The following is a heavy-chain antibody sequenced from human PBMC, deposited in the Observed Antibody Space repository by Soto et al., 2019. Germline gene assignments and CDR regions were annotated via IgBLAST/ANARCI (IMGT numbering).Heavy chain of an antibody. Sequence: GGSLRLSCAASGFTFSSYSMNWVRQAPGKGLEWVSSISSSSSYIYYADSVKGRFTISRDNSKNTLYLQMNSLRAEDTAVYYCAKRRDGYNYFDYWGQGTLVTVSS. J-gene: IGHJ4*02. CDR1: GFTFSSYS. CDR2: ISSSSSYI. V-gene: IGHV3-21*01. D-gene: IGHD5-12*01. CDR3: AKRRDGYNYFDY.